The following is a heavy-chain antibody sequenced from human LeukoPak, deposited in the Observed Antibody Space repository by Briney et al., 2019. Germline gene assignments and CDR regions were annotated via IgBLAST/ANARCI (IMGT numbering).Heavy chain of an antibody. CDR2: MNPNSGNT. CDR3: ARDTYSRSGTFDY. J-gene: IGHJ4*02. D-gene: IGHD6-13*01. V-gene: IGHV1-8*01. Sequence: GASVKVSCKASGYTFTSYDINWARQATGQGLEWMGWMNPNSGNTGYAQKFQGRVTMTRNTSISTAYMELSSLRSEDTAVYYCARDTYSRSGTFDYWGQGTLVTVSS. CDR1: GYTFTSYD.